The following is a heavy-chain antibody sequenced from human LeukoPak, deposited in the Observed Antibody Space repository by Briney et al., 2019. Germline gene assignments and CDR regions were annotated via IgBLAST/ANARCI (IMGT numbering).Heavy chain of an antibody. J-gene: IGHJ3*02. V-gene: IGHV3-21*01. CDR1: GFTFSSYS. Sequence: NSGGSLRLSCAASGFTFSSYSMNWVRQAPGKGLEWVSSISSSSSYIYYADSVKGRFTISRDNAMNSLYLQMNSLRAEDTAVYYCARDCDTAMVDDAFDIWGQGTMVTISS. D-gene: IGHD5-18*01. CDR2: ISSSSSYI. CDR3: ARDCDTAMVDDAFDI.